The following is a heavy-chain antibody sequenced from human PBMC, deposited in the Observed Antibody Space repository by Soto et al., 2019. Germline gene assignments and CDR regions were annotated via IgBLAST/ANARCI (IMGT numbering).Heavy chain of an antibody. CDR3: ARRRLLLSMVRGVREYNWFDP. CDR2: MNPNSGNT. Sequence: QVQLVQSGAEVKKPGASVKVSCKASGYTFTSYDINWVRQATGQGLEWMGWMNPNSGNTGYEQKFQGRVTMTRNTSISTAYMELSSLSSEDTAVYYCARRRLLLSMVRGVREYNWFDPWGQGTLVTVSS. J-gene: IGHJ5*02. D-gene: IGHD3-10*01. CDR1: GYTFTSYD. V-gene: IGHV1-8*01.